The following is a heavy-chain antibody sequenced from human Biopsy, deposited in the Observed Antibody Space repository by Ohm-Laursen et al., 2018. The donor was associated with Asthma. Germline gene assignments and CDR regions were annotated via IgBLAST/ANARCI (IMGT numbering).Heavy chain of an antibody. J-gene: IGHJ4*02. Sequence: ASVKVSCNASGYTFTSYYIHWVRQAPGQGLEWVGIINPPTGDTSYAQKFLGRVAVTRDTPTSTVYMELSSLRSEDTAVYYCALSQFDYWGQGTLLTVSS. CDR1: GYTFTSYY. V-gene: IGHV1-46*01. CDR2: INPPTGDT. CDR3: ALSQFDY.